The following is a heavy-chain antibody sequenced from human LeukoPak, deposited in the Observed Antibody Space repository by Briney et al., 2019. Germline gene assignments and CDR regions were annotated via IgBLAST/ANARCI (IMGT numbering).Heavy chain of an antibody. V-gene: IGHV3-48*04. J-gene: IGHJ4*02. CDR3: ARGSFLITFGGLIV. CDR1: GFTFSSYW. CDR2: IGSSNTI. Sequence: GGSLRLSCAASGFTFSSYWMSWIRQAPGKGLEWLSYIGSSNTIYSADSVKGRFTISRDNAKNSLYLQMNSLRAEDTAVYYCARGSFLITFGGLIVWGQGTLVTVSS. D-gene: IGHD3-16*02.